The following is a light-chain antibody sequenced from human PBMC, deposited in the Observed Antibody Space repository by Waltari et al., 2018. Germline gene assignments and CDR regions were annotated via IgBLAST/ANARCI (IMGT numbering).Light chain of an antibody. CDR2: AAS. V-gene: IGKV1-8*01. CDR3: QQYYNYPFT. Sequence: AIRTTQSPSSFSASTGDRVTITCRASQDIASFLAWYQQKPGKAPNLLIYAASTLQSGAPSRFSGSGSGTDFTLTISWLQSEDFATYYCQQYYNYPFTFGPGTKVDIK. CDR1: QDIASF. J-gene: IGKJ3*01.